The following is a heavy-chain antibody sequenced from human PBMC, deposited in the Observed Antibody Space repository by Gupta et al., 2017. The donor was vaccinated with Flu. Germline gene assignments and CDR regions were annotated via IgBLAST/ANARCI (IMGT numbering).Heavy chain of an antibody. V-gene: IGHV3-23*01. CDR3: AKVRYSGSYYVTPFDY. Sequence: EVQLLESGGGLVQPGGSLRLSCAASGFTFSSYAMSCVRQAPGKGLEWVSAISGSGGSTYYADSVKGRFTISRDNSKNTLYLQMNSLRAEDTAVYYCAKVRYSGSYYVTPFDYWGQGTLVTVSS. CDR1: GFTFSSYA. D-gene: IGHD1-26*01. J-gene: IGHJ4*02. CDR2: ISGSGGST.